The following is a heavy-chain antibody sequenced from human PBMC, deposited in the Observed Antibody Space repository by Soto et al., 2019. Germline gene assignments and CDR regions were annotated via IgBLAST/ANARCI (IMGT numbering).Heavy chain of an antibody. J-gene: IGHJ3*02. CDR3: ARGXYYDSSGYLSPVDAFDI. CDR2: TYYRSKWYN. Sequence: PSQTLSLTCAISGDSVSRNSAAWNWIRQSPSRGLEWLGRTYYRSKWYNDYAVSVKSRITINPDTSKNQFSLQLNSVTPEDTAVYYCARGXYYDSSGYLSPVDAFDIWGQGTMVTVSS. V-gene: IGHV6-1*01. D-gene: IGHD3-22*01. CDR1: GDSVSRNSAA.